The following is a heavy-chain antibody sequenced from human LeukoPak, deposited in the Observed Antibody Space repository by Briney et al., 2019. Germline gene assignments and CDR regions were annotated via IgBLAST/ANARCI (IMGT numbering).Heavy chain of an antibody. CDR2: MNPNSGKT. J-gene: IGHJ6*02. CDR3: ARDTKVRGASFYGMDV. Sequence: ASVKVSCKASGYTLVTYDINWVRQAPGQGLEWMGWMNPNSGKTGYAQKFQGRVTMTRDTSINTAYMELSSLRSEDTAVYYCARDTKVRGASFYGMDVWGQGTTVTVSS. CDR1: GYTLVTYD. V-gene: IGHV1-8*01. D-gene: IGHD3-10*01.